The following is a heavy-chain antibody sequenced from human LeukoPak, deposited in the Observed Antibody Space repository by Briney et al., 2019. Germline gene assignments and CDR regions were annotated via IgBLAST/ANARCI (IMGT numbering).Heavy chain of an antibody. D-gene: IGHD2-15*01. CDR1: GFTFDDYG. CDR2: ISGSGGST. V-gene: IGHV3-23*01. Sequence: GGSLRLSCAASGFTFDDYGMSWVRQAPGKGLEWVSAISGSGGSTYHADSVEGRFTISRDNSKNTLYLQMNSLRAEDTAVYYCARDRWPDYWGQGTLVTVSS. J-gene: IGHJ4*02. CDR3: ARDRWPDY.